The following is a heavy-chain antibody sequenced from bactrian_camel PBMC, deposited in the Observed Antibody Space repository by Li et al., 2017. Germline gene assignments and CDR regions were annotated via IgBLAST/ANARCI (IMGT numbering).Heavy chain of an antibody. CDR3: AAEYATSTSFLRAERVPVFRY. V-gene: IGHV3S1*01. D-gene: IGHD2*01. Sequence: HVQLVESGGGSVQPGASLTLSCAASGFTFSRYWMYWARQVPGKGLERVASINSDGGTTYYQDSVKGRFTIARDNAKNILFLQMNTLKPEDTAIYYCAAEYATSTSFLRAERVPVFRYRGQGTQVTVS. CDR1: GFTFSRYW. CDR2: INSDGGTT. J-gene: IGHJ6*01.